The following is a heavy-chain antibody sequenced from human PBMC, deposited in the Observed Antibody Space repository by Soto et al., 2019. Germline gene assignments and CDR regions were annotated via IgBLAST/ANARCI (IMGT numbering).Heavy chain of an antibody. CDR2: IDPSDSRT. J-gene: IGHJ4*02. Sequence: ESLKISCKGSGYSFAGYWITWVRQKRGKGLEWMGRIDPSDSRTYYSPSFRGHVTISVTKSITTVFLQWSSLRASDTAMYYCARQIYDSDTGPNFQYYFDSWGQGTPVTVSS. CDR1: GYSFAGYW. CDR3: ARQIYDSDTGPNFQYYFDS. D-gene: IGHD3-22*01. V-gene: IGHV5-10-1*01.